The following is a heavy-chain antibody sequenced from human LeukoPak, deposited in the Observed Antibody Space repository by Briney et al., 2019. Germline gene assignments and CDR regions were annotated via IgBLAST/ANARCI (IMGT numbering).Heavy chain of an antibody. V-gene: IGHV4-39*01. CDR1: GGSISSSSYY. J-gene: IGHJ5*02. Sequence: KASETLSLTCTVSGGSISSSSYYWGWIRQPPGKGLEWIGSIYYSGSTYYNPSLKSRVTISVDTSKNQFSLKLSSVTAADTAVYYCARQGGIAAACFDPWGQGTLVTVSS. CDR2: IYYSGST. CDR3: ARQGGIAAACFDP. D-gene: IGHD6-13*01.